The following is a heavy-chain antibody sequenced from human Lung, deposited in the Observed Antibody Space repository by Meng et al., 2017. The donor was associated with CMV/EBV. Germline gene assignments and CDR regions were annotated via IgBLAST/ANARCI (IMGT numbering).Heavy chain of an antibody. Sequence: SETLSLXXTVSGYSISSGYYCGWIRQPPGKGLEWIGSIYHSGSTYYNPSLKSRVTISVETSKYQFSLEVSSVTAADTAVYHCASSSATVFWFDPWGQGTXVTVSS. CDR3: ASSSATVFWFDP. V-gene: IGHV4-38-2*02. CDR1: GYSISSGYY. D-gene: IGHD4-11*01. CDR2: IYHSGST. J-gene: IGHJ5*02.